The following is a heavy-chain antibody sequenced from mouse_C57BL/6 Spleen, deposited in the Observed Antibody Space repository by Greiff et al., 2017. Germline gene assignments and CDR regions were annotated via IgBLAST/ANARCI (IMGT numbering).Heavy chain of an antibody. J-gene: IGHJ2*01. D-gene: IGHD1-1*01. CDR1: GYSFTGYY. CDR3: ARKGTTVADY. Sequence: EVQLQQSGPELVKPGASVKISCKASGYSFTGYYMNWVKQSPEKSLEWIGEINPSTGGTTYNQKFKAKATLTVDKSSSTAYMQLKSLTSEDSAVYYCARKGTTVADYWGQGTTLTVSS. V-gene: IGHV1-42*01. CDR2: INPSTGGT.